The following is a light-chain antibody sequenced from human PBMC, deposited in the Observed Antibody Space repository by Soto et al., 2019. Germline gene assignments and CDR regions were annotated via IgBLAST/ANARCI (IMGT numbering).Light chain of an antibody. V-gene: IGLV2-14*01. J-gene: IGLJ3*02. CDR3: SSYINSNALWV. Sequence: QSALTQPASVSGSPGQSITISCSGTSSDVGANNYVSWYQQHPGKAPKLIIYEVNSRPSGISSRFSGSKSGNTASLTISGLQYEDEAHYYCSSYINSNALWVFGGGTKLTVL. CDR2: EVN. CDR1: SSDVGANNY.